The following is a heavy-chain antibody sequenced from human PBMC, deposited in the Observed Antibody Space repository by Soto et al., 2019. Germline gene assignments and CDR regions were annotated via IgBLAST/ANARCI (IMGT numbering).Heavy chain of an antibody. D-gene: IGHD6-19*01. CDR2: VSTSGGTT. CDR1: GFSFTSSA. CDR3: AKPRMYSGGIYWYFDL. Sequence: EVQLLESGGGLVQPEGSLRLSCAASGFSFTSSALGWVRQAPRKGLEWVSAVSTSGGTTYYADSVKGRFAISRDNSKSTLYLQMSSLRAEDTALYYCAKPRMYSGGIYWYFDLWGRGTLVTVSS. J-gene: IGHJ2*01. V-gene: IGHV3-23*01.